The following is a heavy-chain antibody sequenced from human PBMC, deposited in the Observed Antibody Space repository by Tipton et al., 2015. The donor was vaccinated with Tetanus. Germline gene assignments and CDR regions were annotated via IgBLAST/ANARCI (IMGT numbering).Heavy chain of an antibody. CDR1: GASISPYY. Sequence: GLVKPSETLSLTCAVSGASISPYYWSWIRQPPGKGLEWIGYVYYTGSTDYNPSLKSRVTIAVDTSKSQFSLRLTSVTAADTAVYYCARSILLWFGVSLSGFDSWGQGTLVTVSA. J-gene: IGHJ4*02. D-gene: IGHD3-10*01. CDR2: VYYTGST. CDR3: ARSILLWFGVSLSGFDS. V-gene: IGHV4-59*01.